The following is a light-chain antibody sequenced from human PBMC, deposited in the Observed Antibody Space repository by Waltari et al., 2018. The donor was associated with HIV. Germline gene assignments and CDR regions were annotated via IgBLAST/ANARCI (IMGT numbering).Light chain of an antibody. CDR1: SSDVGAYNY. CDR2: DVT. CDR3: ASHAGSKDV. Sequence: QSALTQPPSASGSPGQSVTISCTGTSSDVGAYNYVPWFLQHPGKAPKLMIYDVTKRPSGVPDRFSGSKSGNTASLTVSGLQAEDEADYYCASHAGSKDVFGGGTRLTVL. J-gene: IGLJ2*01. V-gene: IGLV2-8*01.